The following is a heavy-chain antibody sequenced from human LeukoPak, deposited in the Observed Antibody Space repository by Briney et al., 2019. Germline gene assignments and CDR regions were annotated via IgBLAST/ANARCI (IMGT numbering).Heavy chain of an antibody. CDR1: GGTFSSYA. V-gene: IGHV1-69*04. D-gene: IGHD3-22*01. CDR3: ARVGYYDSSGYYSNWFDP. J-gene: IGHJ5*02. CDR2: IIPILGIA. Sequence: ASVKVSCKASGGTFSSYAISWVRQAPGQGLEWMGRIIPILGIANYAQKFQGRVTITADKSTGTAYMELSSLRSEDTAVYYCARVGYYDSSGYYSNWFDPWGQGTLVTVSS.